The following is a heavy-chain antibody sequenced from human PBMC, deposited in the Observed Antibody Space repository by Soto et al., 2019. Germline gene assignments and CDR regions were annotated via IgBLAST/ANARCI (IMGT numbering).Heavy chain of an antibody. CDR2: IIPIFGTA. V-gene: IGHV1-69*13. CDR1: GGTFSSYA. Sequence: SVKVSWKASGGTFSSYAISWVRQAPGQGLEWMGGIIPIFGTANYAQKFQGRVTITADGSTSTAYMELSSLRSEDTAVYYCARDCDYYVSSGYYHQYNWFDPCCQGTLVTVSS. CDR3: ARDCDYYVSSGYYHQYNWFDP. D-gene: IGHD3-22*01. J-gene: IGHJ5*02.